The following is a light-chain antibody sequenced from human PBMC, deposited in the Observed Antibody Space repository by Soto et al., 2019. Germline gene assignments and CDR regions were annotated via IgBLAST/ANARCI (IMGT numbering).Light chain of an antibody. V-gene: IGLV2-14*01. CDR1: SDDIGANNY. CDR3: TSYTSASTLV. J-gene: IGLJ2*01. Sequence: QSALTQPASVSGSPGQSITISCTGTSDDIGANNYVSWYQHHPGKAPKILIYEAANRPSGIPHRFSGSKSGNTASLTISGLQAEDEADYFCTSYTSASTLVFGGGTKVTVL. CDR2: EAA.